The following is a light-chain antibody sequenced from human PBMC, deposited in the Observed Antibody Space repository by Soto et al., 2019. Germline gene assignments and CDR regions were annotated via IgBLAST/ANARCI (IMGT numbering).Light chain of an antibody. CDR2: SAS. CDR1: QTVTGNY. V-gene: IGKV3-20*01. CDR3: QQYGSSSWR. J-gene: IGKJ1*01. Sequence: EIVLTQSPGTLSLSPLGRARPCFMGSQTVTGNYLAWYHQKPGQAPRLLIHSASSRATGIPDRFSASGSGTQFTLTISSLQSEDFATYYCQQYGSSSWRFGEGTKVDNK.